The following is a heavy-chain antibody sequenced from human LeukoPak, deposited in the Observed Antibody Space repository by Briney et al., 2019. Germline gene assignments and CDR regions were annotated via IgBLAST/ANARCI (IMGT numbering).Heavy chain of an antibody. CDR1: GGTFSSYA. D-gene: IGHD3-3*01. CDR2: IIPILGIA. Sequence: GASVKVSCKASGGTFSSYAISWVRQAPGQGLEWMGRIIPILGIANYAQKFQGRVTITADKSTSTAYMELSSLRSEDTAVYYCATVRSIFAPDYWGQGTLVTVSS. CDR3: ATVRSIFAPDY. V-gene: IGHV1-69*04. J-gene: IGHJ4*02.